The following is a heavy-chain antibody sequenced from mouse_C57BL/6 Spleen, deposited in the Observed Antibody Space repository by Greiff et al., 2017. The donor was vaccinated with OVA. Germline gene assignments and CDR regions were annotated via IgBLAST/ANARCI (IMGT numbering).Heavy chain of an antibody. J-gene: IGHJ2*01. D-gene: IGHD6-1*01. CDR1: GYTFTSYW. V-gene: IGHV1-52*01. Sequence: QVQLQQPGAELVRPGSSVKLSCKASGYTFTSYWMHWVKQRPIQGLEWIGNIHPSGSSTHYNQKFKDKSTLTVYKSSSTAYMQLSSLTSGDSAVYYCEGRFDYWGQGTPLTVSS. CDR2: IHPSGSST. CDR3: EGRFDY.